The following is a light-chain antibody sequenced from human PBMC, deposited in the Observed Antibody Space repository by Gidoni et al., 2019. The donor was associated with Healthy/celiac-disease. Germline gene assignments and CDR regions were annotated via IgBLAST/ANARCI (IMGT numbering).Light chain of an antibody. CDR3: QQYGSSPG. V-gene: IGKV3-20*01. Sequence: EIVLTQSPGTLSLSPGERATLSCRASQSVSSSYLAWYQQKPGQAPRLLIYGASSRATGSPDRFSGSGSGTDFTLTISRLEPEDFAVYYCQQYGSSPGFGQGTKVEIK. CDR1: QSVSSSY. J-gene: IGKJ1*01. CDR2: GAS.